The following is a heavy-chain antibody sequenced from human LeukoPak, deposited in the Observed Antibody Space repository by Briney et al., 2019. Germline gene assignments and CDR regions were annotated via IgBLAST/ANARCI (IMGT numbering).Heavy chain of an antibody. CDR2: INPNSGGT. CDR3: AGGRTQIVVVPGY. CDR1: GYTFTGYY. V-gene: IGHV1-2*02. J-gene: IGHJ4*02. Sequence: AASVKVSCKASGYTFTGYYMHWVRQAPGQGLEWMGWINPNSGGTNYAQKFQGRVTMTRDTSISTAYMELSRLRSDDTAVYYCAGGRTQIVVVPGYWGQGTLVTVSS. D-gene: IGHD2-2*01.